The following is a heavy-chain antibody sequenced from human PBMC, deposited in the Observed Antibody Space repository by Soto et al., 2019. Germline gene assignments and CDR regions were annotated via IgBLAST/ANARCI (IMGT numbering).Heavy chain of an antibody. V-gene: IGHV4-39*01. CDR1: GGSISSSSYY. Sequence: PSETLSLTCSVSGGSISSSSYYLGWIRQPPGKGLEWIGSSYYSGSTYYNPSLKSRVTISVDTSKDHFSLKLSSVTAADTAVYYCARHRPDYYDRSGFSLNWFDPWGQGTLVTVSS. CDR2: SYYSGST. CDR3: ARHRPDYYDRSGFSLNWFDP. D-gene: IGHD3-22*01. J-gene: IGHJ5*02.